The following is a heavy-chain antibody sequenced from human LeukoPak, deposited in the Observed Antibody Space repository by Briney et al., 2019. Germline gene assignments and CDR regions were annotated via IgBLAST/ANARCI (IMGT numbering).Heavy chain of an antibody. V-gene: IGHV3-30-3*01. Sequence: GRSLRLSCAASGFTFSSYAMHWVRQAPGKGLEWVAVISYDGSNKHYADSVKGRFTISRDNSKNTLYLQMNSLRAEDTAVYYCASAYGGYSDYWGQGTLVTVSS. D-gene: IGHD5-12*01. CDR2: ISYDGSNK. CDR1: GFTFSSYA. CDR3: ASAYGGYSDY. J-gene: IGHJ4*02.